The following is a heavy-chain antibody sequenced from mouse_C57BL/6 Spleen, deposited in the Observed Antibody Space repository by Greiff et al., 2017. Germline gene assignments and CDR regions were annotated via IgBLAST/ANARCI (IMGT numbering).Heavy chain of an antibody. CDR2: IDPSDSYT. J-gene: IGHJ2*01. CDR1: GYTFTSYW. Sequence: VQLQQPGAELVKPGASVKLSCKASGYTFTSYWMQWVKQRPGQGLEWIGEIDPSDSYTNYNQKFKGKATLTVDTSSSTAYMQLSSLTSEDSAVYYCARKSDDYFDYWGQGTTLTVSS. V-gene: IGHV1-50*01. CDR3: ARKSDDYFDY.